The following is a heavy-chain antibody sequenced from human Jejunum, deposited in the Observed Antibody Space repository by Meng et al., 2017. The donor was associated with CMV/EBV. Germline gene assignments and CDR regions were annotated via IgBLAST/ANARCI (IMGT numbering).Heavy chain of an antibody. CDR1: GDSINNHF. J-gene: IGHJ4*02. Sequence: QVHLQESGPGLVRPSXXLSLTCSVSGDSINNHFWSWIRQPAGKKLEWIGRISSSGNTNYTPSFKSRVIMSLDTSNNQFFLKLTSVTAADTALYYCARGESRGYYYFDYWGQGILVTVSS. D-gene: IGHD3-22*01. V-gene: IGHV4-4*07. CDR2: ISSSGNT. CDR3: ARGESRGYYYFDY.